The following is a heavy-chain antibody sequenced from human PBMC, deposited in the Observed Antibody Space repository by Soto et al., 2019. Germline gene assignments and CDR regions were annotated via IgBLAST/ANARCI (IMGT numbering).Heavy chain of an antibody. CDR1: GGTFSSYT. D-gene: IGHD2-2*01. V-gene: IGHV1-69*02. CDR2: IIPILGIA. CDR3: ATTYHKAHYYYYYMDV. J-gene: IGHJ6*03. Sequence: QVQLVQSGAEVKKPGSSVKVSCKASGGTFSSYTISWVRQAPGQGLEWMGRIIPILGIANYEQKFQGRVTITADKSTSTAYMELSSLRSEDTAVYYCATTYHKAHYYYYYMDVWGKGTTVTVSS.